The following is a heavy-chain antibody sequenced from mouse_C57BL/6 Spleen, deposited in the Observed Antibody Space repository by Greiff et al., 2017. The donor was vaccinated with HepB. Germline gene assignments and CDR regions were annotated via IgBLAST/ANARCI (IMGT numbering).Heavy chain of an antibody. CDR1: GYTFTSYW. Sequence: QVQLQQPGAELVRPGSSVKLSCKASGYTFTSYWMHWVKQRPIQGLEWIGNIDPSDSETHYNQKFKDKATLTVDKSSSTAYMQLSSLTSEDSAVYYCARSGWDEGWFAYWGQGTLVTVSA. V-gene: IGHV1-52*01. CDR2: IDPSDSET. D-gene: IGHD3-1*01. CDR3: ARSGWDEGWFAY. J-gene: IGHJ3*01.